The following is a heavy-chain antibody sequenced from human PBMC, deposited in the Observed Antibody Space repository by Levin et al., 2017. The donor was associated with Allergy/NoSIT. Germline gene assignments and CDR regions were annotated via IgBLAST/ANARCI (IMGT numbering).Heavy chain of an antibody. CDR2: INSDGSNT. CDR1: GFTFSGFR. CDR3: VRGACSSTSCLDK. V-gene: IGHV3-74*01. J-gene: IGHJ4*02. Sequence: GGSLRLSCAASGFTFSGFRMHWVRQAPGKGLVWVSHINSDGSNTNYADSVRGRFTFSRDNAKNTLYLQMTSLRAEDTAVYYCVRGACSSTSCLDKWGQGTLVTVSS. D-gene: IGHD2-2*01.